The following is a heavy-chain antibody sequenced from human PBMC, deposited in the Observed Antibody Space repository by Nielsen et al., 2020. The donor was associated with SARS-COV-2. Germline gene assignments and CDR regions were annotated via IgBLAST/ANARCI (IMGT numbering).Heavy chain of an antibody. Sequence: ASVKVSCKASGYTFTGYYMHWVRQAPGQGLEWMGWINPNSGGTNYAQKFQGWVTMTRDTSISTAYMELSSLKASDTAMYYCARGAYGSGSTIDYWGQGTLVTVSS. V-gene: IGHV1-2*04. CDR1: GYTFTGYY. D-gene: IGHD3-10*01. CDR2: INPNSGGT. CDR3: ARGAYGSGSTIDY. J-gene: IGHJ4*02.